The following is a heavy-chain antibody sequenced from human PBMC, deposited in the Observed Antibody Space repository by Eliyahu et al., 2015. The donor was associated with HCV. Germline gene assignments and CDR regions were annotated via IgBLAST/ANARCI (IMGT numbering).Heavy chain of an antibody. V-gene: IGHV3-30*18. CDR3: AKEAAEKVMPYWYFDV. J-gene: IGHJ2*01. CDR1: GFTFSSFG. CDR2: LSXGGGVE. D-gene: IGHD3-16*01. Sequence: QAELVXSGGNVVQPGRSLRLSCEAXGFTFSSFGMHWVRQAPGKGLXWVAVLSXGGGVEFXADNVKGRFTISRDNSRNTLYLQMNNLRDEDTAMYYCAKEAAEKVMPYWYFDVWGRGTLVTVAS.